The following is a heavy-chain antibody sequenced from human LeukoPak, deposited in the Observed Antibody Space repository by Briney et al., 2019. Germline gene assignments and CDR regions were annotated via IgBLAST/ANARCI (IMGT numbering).Heavy chain of an antibody. CDR3: AKGGRDY. J-gene: IGHJ4*02. CDR1: GLTFNRYA. CDR2: ISGSGGST. D-gene: IGHD5-12*01. Sequence: GGSLSLSCAASGLTFNRYAMSWLPQATGKGLEWVSAISGSGGSTYYADSVKGRFTISRDNSKNTLYLQMSSLRAEDTAVYYCAKGGRDYWGQGTLVTVSS. V-gene: IGHV3-23*01.